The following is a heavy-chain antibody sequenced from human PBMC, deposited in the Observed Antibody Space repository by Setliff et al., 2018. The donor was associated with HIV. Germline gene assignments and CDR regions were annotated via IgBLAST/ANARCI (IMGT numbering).Heavy chain of an antibody. Sequence: SETLSLTCAVYGAPFSGFHWGWIRQPPGKGLEWIGGINHSGSTNYNPSLNSRVTISVDTSKNQFSLKVSSVTAADTAVYYCARVGTTVTTRETYKWFDPWGQGTLVTVSS. CDR3: ARVGTTVTTRETYKWFDP. J-gene: IGHJ5*02. CDR1: GAPFSGFH. V-gene: IGHV4-34*01. D-gene: IGHD4-17*01. CDR2: INHSGST.